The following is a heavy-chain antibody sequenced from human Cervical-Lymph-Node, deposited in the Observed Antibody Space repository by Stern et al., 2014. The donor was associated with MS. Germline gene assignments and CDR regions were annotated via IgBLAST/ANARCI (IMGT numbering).Heavy chain of an antibody. V-gene: IGHV3-23*04. CDR3: AKGGRVNLITSAGTGWLDP. Sequence: VQLVESGGGLVQPGGSLRLSCAVSGFTFSTYVMRWVRQAPGKGLEWVSGIRGSGVITNYADSVNGRFTLSRDTFTHTLYMQMNSLRGDATAVYYCAKGGRVNLITSAGTGWLDPWGQGTLVIVSS. D-gene: IGHD6-13*01. J-gene: IGHJ5*02. CDR1: GFTFSTYV. CDR2: IRGSGVIT.